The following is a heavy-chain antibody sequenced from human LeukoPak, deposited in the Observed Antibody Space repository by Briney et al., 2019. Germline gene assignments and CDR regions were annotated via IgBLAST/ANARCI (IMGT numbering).Heavy chain of an antibody. CDR2: ISSSGSTI. D-gene: IGHD3-22*01. CDR3: ARVAYYYDSSGYYYFDY. V-gene: IGHV3-11*04. Sequence: PGGSLRLSCAASGFTFSDYYMSWIRQAPGKGLDWVSYISSSGSTIYYADSVKGRFTISRDNAKNSLYLQMNSLRAEDTAVYYCARVAYYYDSSGYYYFDYWGQGTLVSVSS. J-gene: IGHJ4*02. CDR1: GFTFSDYY.